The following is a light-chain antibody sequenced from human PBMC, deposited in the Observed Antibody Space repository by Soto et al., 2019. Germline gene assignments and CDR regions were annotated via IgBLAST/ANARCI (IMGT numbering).Light chain of an antibody. Sequence: DIQMTQSPYSLSAAVGDRGTIACRASQNINTDLNWYQQKPGKAPKLLIVDAASLQNGVPSRFSGGGSRTDFTLTITSLQPEYFATYYCQKTASAPFTFGPGTKVDIK. CDR2: DAA. CDR3: QKTASAPFT. CDR1: QNINTD. J-gene: IGKJ3*01. V-gene: IGKV1-39*01.